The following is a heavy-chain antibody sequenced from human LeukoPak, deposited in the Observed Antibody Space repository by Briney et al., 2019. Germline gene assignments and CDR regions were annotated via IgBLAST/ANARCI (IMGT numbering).Heavy chain of an antibody. D-gene: IGHD2-21*02. CDR2: IKKDGSDK. CDR1: GFTFSRYW. Sequence: GGSLRLSCAASGFTFSRYWMNWVRQAPGKGLEWVANIKKDGSDKFYVDSVKGRFTISRDNAKNSLYLQMNSLEAEDTAVYYCARDVIGGDTLDSWGQGTLVTVSS. J-gene: IGHJ4*02. CDR3: ARDVIGGDTLDS. V-gene: IGHV3-7*01.